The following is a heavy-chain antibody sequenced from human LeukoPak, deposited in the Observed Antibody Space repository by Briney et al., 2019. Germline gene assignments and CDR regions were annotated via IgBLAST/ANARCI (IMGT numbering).Heavy chain of an antibody. V-gene: IGHV1-69*05. CDR2: IIPIFGTT. D-gene: IGHD5-12*01. J-gene: IGHJ4*02. Sequence: GATVKVSCKASVGTLSSYAISGVRQAPGQGLECMGGIIPIFGTTHYAQKFQGRVTVTTNESTGTAYMELSRLRSEDTAVYSCARGAFGIVATNDYFDYWGQGTLVTVSS. CDR1: VGTLSSYA. CDR3: ARGAFGIVATNDYFDY.